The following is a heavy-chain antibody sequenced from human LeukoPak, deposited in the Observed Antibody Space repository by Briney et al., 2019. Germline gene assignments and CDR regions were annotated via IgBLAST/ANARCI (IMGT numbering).Heavy chain of an antibody. D-gene: IGHD3-10*01. CDR2: INPNSGGT. V-gene: IGHV1-2*02. CDR1: GYTFTDYY. Sequence: GASVKVSCKASGYTFTDYYMHWVRQAPGQGLEWMGWINPNSGGTNYAQKLQGRVTMTTDTSTGTAYMELRSLRSDDTAVYYCARDPSWFGELHFDYWGQGTLVTVSS. CDR3: ARDPSWFGELHFDY. J-gene: IGHJ4*02.